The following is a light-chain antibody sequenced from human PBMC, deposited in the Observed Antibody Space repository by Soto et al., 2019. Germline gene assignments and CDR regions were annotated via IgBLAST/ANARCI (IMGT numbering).Light chain of an antibody. CDR1: NIGTKS. Sequence: SYELTQPPSVSVAPGETARITCGGNNIGTKSVHWYQQKPGQAPVLVIYYDSDRPSGIPERFSGSNSGNTATLTISRDEAGDEADYYCQVWDSSSDHVVFGGGTQLTVL. V-gene: IGLV3-21*04. CDR2: YDS. J-gene: IGLJ2*01. CDR3: QVWDSSSDHVV.